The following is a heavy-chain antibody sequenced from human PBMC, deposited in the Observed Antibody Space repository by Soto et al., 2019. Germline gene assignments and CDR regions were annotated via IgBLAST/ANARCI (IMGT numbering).Heavy chain of an antibody. V-gene: IGHV4-34*01. J-gene: IGHJ4*02. CDR1: GGSFSGYY. CDR2: INHIGST. D-gene: IGHD6-19*01. CDR3: ASVTSSGSIDY. Sequence: PSETLSLTCAVYGGSFSGYYCSWIRQPPGKGLEWIGEINHIGSTNYNPSLKSRVTISVDTSKNQFSLKLSSVTAADTAVYYCASVTSSGSIDYRGQGALGTASS.